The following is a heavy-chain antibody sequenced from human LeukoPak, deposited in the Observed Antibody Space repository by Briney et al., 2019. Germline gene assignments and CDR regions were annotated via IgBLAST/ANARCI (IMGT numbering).Heavy chain of an antibody. CDR2: ISWNSGSI. CDR3: AKSGHDHGGNSVLYY. Sequence: GGSLRLSCAASGFTFDDYAMHWVRQAPGKGLEWVSGISWNSGSIGYADSVKGRFTISRDNAKNSLYLQMNSLRAEDTALYYCAKSGHDHGGNSVLYYWGQGTLVTVSS. J-gene: IGHJ4*02. D-gene: IGHD4-23*01. V-gene: IGHV3-9*01. CDR1: GFTFDDYA.